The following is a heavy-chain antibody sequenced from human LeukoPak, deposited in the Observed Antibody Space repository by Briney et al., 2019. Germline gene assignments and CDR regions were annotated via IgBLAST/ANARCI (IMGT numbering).Heavy chain of an antibody. J-gene: IGHJ4*02. Sequence: GGSLRLSCAASGFTFSDYAMHWVRLAPGKGLEYVSAISTDGGGTYYVNSVKGRFTISRDNSKNTLYLQMGSLRAEDMAVYYCARYGSGSYYHYWGQGALVTVSS. CDR1: GFTFSDYA. CDR2: ISTDGGGT. CDR3: ARYGSGSYYHY. V-gene: IGHV3-64*01. D-gene: IGHD3-10*01.